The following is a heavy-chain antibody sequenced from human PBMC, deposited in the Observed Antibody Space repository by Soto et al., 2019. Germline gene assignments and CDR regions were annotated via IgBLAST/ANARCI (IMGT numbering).Heavy chain of an antibody. J-gene: IGHJ4*02. CDR1: GGSIRSSSYY. V-gene: IGHV4-39*02. D-gene: IGHD2-8*02. CDR2: ITYTGST. Sequence: PSETLSLTCTVSGGSIRSSSYYWGWIRQPPGKGLEWIGRITYTGSTYYNPSLKSRVTMSVDTSKNQFSPKLTSVTAADTAVYYCARDKITGLFDYWGQGTLVTVSS. CDR3: ARDKITGLFDY.